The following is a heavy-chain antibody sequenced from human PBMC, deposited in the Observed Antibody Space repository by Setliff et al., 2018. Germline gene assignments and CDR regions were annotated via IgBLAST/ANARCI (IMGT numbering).Heavy chain of an antibody. D-gene: IGHD1-26*01. J-gene: IGHJ4*02. CDR1: GFTFTTYA. Sequence: LRLSCAASGFTFTTYAMTWVRQAPGKGLEWVSSISGSGGATSHADSVKGRFTISRDNSKNTLYLQMNSLRAEDTAVYYCAKFFHSGSYFPSGGFDFWGQGTLVTVSS. V-gene: IGHV3-23*01. CDR2: ISGSGGAT. CDR3: AKFFHSGSYFPSGGFDF.